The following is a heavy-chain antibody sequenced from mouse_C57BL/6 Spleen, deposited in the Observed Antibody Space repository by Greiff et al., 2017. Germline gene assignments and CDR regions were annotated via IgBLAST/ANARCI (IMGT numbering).Heavy chain of an antibody. CDR3: ARETTVVAGFDY. Sequence: QVQLQQPGAELVKPGASVKLSCKASGYTFTSYWMHWVKQRPGRGLEWIGRINPKSGGTRYNEKFKSKATLTVDKPSSTAYMQLSSLTSEDSAVYYCARETTVVAGFDYWGQGTTLTVSS. J-gene: IGHJ2*01. D-gene: IGHD1-1*01. V-gene: IGHV1-72*01. CDR2: INPKSGGT. CDR1: GYTFTSYW.